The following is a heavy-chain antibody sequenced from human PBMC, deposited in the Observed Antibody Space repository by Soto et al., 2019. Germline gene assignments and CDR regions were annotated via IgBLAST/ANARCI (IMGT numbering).Heavy chain of an antibody. CDR2: FDPEIGET. CDR3: ATYPPRYCSGGTCYAGLDY. Sequence: GASVKVSCKVSGYTLTELSMHWVRQAPGKGLEWMGGFDPEIGETVYAQKFRGRVTMTEDTSTDTAYMKLSSLRSEDTAVYYCATYPPRYCSGGTCYAGLDYWGQGTLVTVSS. D-gene: IGHD2-15*01. V-gene: IGHV1-24*01. J-gene: IGHJ4*02. CDR1: GYTLTELS.